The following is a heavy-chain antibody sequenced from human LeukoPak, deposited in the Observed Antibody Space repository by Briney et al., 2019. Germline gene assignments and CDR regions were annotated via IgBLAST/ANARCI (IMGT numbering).Heavy chain of an antibody. CDR2: ISGSGDST. CDR1: GVTFSSYA. J-gene: IGHJ6*02. V-gene: IGHV3-23*01. D-gene: IGHD3-10*01. Sequence: GGSLRLSCEASGVTFSSYAMSGVRQAPGKGLEWVSAISGSGDSTYYADSVKGRFTVSRDNSKNTLYLQMNSLRVEDTAVYYCAKGGRDHYASGSYYRRLYGMDVWGQGTTVTVSS. CDR3: AKGGRDHYASGSYYRRLYGMDV.